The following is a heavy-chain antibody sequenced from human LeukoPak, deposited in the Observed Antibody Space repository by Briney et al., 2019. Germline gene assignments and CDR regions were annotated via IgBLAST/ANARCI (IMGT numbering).Heavy chain of an antibody. Sequence: SETLSLTCAVYGGSFSGYYWSWIRQPPGKGLEWIGEINHSVSTNYNPSLKSRVTISVETSKTQFSMKLSSVPAADTAVYYCARGGTYYYDSGGYSGGPGSSYYFDYWGQGTLVTVSS. V-gene: IGHV4-34*01. D-gene: IGHD3-22*01. CDR1: GGSFSGYY. J-gene: IGHJ4*02. CDR3: ARGGTYYYDSGGYSGGPGSSYYFDY. CDR2: INHSVST.